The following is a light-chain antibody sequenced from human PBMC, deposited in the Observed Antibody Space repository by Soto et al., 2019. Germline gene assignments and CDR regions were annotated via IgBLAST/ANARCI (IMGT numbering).Light chain of an antibody. CDR2: LGS. CDR1: QSILHSNAYNW. CDR3: IQSLRNLLT. J-gene: IGKJ4*01. Sequence: DIVMTQSPPTLPATAGETVSITCRSSQSILHSNAYNWLDWYLQKPGQSPQLLIYLGSNRDCGVPDRFSGSGSGTDFTLKISRVEAEDVGAYYCIQSLRNLLTFGGGTKVEIK. V-gene: IGKV2-28*01.